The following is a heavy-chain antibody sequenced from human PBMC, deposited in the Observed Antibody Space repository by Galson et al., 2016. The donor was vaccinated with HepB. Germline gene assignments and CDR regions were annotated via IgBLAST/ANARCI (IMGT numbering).Heavy chain of an antibody. J-gene: IGHJ5*02. V-gene: IGHV4-31*03. D-gene: IGHD2-15*01. Sequence: TLSLTCTVSGVSMNNGGYFWSWIRQPPGKGLEWIGYIYYSGSTYYNPSLQGRLTISIDTSENQFSLTLGSVTAADTAVYYCAREREEGLLGHNWFDPWGQGSLVTVSS. CDR1: GVSMNNGGYF. CDR3: AREREEGLLGHNWFDP. CDR2: IYYSGST.